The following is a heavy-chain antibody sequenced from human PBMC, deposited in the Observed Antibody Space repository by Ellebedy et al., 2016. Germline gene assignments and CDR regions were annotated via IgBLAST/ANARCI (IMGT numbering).Heavy chain of an antibody. V-gene: IGHV4-59*08. Sequence: SETLSLTCTVSGGSISSYYWSWIRQPPGKGLEWIGYIYYSGSTYYNPSLKSRVTISVDTSKNQFSLKLSSVTAADTAVYYCARHPGVDTAFDYWGQGTLVTVSS. CDR3: ARHPGVDTAFDY. CDR2: IYYSGST. J-gene: IGHJ4*02. D-gene: IGHD5-18*01. CDR1: GGSISSYY.